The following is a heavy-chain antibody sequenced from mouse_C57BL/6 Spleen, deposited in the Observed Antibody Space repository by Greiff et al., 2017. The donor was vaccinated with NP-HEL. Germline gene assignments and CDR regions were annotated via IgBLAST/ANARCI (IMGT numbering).Heavy chain of an antibody. Sequence: EVQLQQSGPELVKPGASVKISCKASGYTFTDYYMNWVKQSHGKSLEWIGDINPNNGGTSYNQKFKGKATLTVDKSSSTAYMELRSLTSEGSAVYYCARKGVLTTDSYYYAMDYWGQGTSVTVSS. CDR2: INPNNGGT. CDR1: GYTFTDYY. CDR3: ARKGVLTTDSYYYAMDY. D-gene: IGHD2-1*01. J-gene: IGHJ4*01. V-gene: IGHV1-26*01.